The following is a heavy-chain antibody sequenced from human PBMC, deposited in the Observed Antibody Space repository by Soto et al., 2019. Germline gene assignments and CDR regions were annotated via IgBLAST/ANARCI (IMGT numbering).Heavy chain of an antibody. CDR2: IYYSGST. D-gene: IGHD4-17*01. V-gene: IGHV4-31*03. CDR1: GGSISTGGYY. CDR3: ARGLSVTLFDK. Sequence: QVQLQESGPGLVKPSQTLSLTCTVSGGSISTGGYYWTWIRQHPGKGLEWIGYIYYSGSTYYNPSLKSRVTISVDTSKNQFSLRLSSVTAEETAVYYCARGLSVTLFDKWGQGTLVTVSS. J-gene: IGHJ4*02.